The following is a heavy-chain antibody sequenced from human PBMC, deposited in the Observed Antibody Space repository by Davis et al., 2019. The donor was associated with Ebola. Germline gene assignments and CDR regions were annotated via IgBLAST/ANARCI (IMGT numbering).Heavy chain of an antibody. V-gene: IGHV1-2*04. CDR3: ARGYNSGYDSWYFDY. CDR2: INPNSGGT. D-gene: IGHD5-12*01. CDR1: GYTFTGYY. Sequence: ASVKVSCKASGYTFTGYYMHWVRQAPGQGLEWMGWINPNSGGTNYAQKFQGWVTMTRDTSISTAYMELSRLRSDDTAVYYCARGYNSGYDSWYFDYWGQGTLVTVSS. J-gene: IGHJ4*02.